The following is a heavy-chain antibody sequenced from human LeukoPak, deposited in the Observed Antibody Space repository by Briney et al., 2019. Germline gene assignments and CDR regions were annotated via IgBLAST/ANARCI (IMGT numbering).Heavy chain of an antibody. J-gene: IGHJ3*02. CDR3: ARDPIRITMIVVPRWAFDI. Sequence: SETLSLTCTVSGGSISSSSYSWGWIRQPPGKGLEWIGSIYYGGSTYYNPSLESRVTISVDTSKNQLSLKLSSVTAADTAVYYCARDPIRITMIVVPRWAFDIWGQGTMVTVSS. D-gene: IGHD3-22*01. V-gene: IGHV4-39*07. CDR2: IYYGGST. CDR1: GGSISSSSYS.